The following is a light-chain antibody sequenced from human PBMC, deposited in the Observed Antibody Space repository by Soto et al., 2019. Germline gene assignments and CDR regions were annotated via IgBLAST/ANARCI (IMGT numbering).Light chain of an antibody. CDR2: EVS. CDR1: TSDVGGYNH. V-gene: IGLV2-14*01. J-gene: IGLJ3*02. CDR3: SSYTSSRGWV. Sequence: QSALTQPASVSGSPGQSIAISCTGTTSDVGGYNHVSWYQQHPGNAPKLMIYEVSDRPSGVPNRFSGSKSGSTASLTISGLQAEDEADYYCSSYTSSRGWVFGGGTKVTVL.